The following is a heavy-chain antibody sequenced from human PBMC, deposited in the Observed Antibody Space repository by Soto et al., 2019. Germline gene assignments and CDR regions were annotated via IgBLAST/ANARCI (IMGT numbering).Heavy chain of an antibody. J-gene: IGHJ4*02. V-gene: IGHV3-23*01. CDR2: IGGGGGGT. Sequence: AGALRLSCSASVFPFSSHAMSWVRPAPGKGLEWVSTIGGGGGGTSYADFVRGRFTISRDNSKNTLYLQMNSLRAEDTAVYYCAKDAPGSGWLSDYWGLGTVVNVSA. CDR1: VFPFSSHA. D-gene: IGHD3-22*01. CDR3: AKDAPGSGWLSDY.